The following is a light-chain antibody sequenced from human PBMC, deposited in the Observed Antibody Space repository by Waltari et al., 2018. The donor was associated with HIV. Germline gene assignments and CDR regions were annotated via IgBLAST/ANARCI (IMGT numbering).Light chain of an antibody. V-gene: IGLV2-14*01. CDR2: AVS. CDR1: SNDIGASNS. CDR3: SSSTTSSPLGV. Sequence: QSALTQPASVSGSPGQSITISCTGTSNDIGASNSVSWYQQHPGKAPNLMIYAVSSRPSGVSIRFSGSKSGNTAALTISGLQAEDEADYYCSSSTTSSPLGVFGGGTKLTVL. J-gene: IGLJ3*02.